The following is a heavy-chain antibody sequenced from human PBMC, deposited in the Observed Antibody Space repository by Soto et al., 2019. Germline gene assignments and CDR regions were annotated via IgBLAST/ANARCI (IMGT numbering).Heavy chain of an antibody. V-gene: IGHV2-5*01. J-gene: IGHJ6*02. CDR3: AHRLTGPGMAV. D-gene: IGHD3-16*01. CDR2: LYWNTEK. CDR1: GFSLTTGGVG. Sequence: QITLKESGPTLVKPTQTPTLTCTFSGFSLTTGGVGVGWFRQPPGKALEGRADLYWNTEKNHSPSLRGRLIIAKDTSRAQVLLTVTIVAPPDTATYFCAHRLTGPGMAVWGPGPTVTVSS.